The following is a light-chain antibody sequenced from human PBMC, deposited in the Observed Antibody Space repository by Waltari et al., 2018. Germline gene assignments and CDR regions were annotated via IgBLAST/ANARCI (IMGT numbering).Light chain of an antibody. Sequence: QSALTQPASVSGSPGQSITISCTGTRGDVGGYNYVSRYQQHAGKAPQVIIYEVSNRPSGVSTRFSASKSGDTASLTISGLQAEDEATYYCSSYTSATTLSVVFGGGTKVTVL. J-gene: IGLJ2*01. CDR1: RGDVGGYNY. CDR2: EVS. CDR3: SSYTSATTLSVV. V-gene: IGLV2-14*01.